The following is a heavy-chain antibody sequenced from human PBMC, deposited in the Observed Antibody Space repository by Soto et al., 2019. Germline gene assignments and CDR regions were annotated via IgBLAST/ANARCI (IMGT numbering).Heavy chain of an antibody. CDR2: IYWDDDQ. V-gene: IGHV2-5*02. CDR3: AHAYGGTSWPNDAFDV. D-gene: IGHD2-21*01. CDR1: GFSLTADGVG. Sequence: QITLKESGPTLVKPTQTLTLTCTFSGFSLTADGVGVGWIRQPPGKALEWLALIYWDDDQRYSPSLKTRLTITKDTSKNQVVLTMTNMDPVDTGTYYCAHAYGGTSWPNDAFDVWSQGTVVTVSS. J-gene: IGHJ3*01.